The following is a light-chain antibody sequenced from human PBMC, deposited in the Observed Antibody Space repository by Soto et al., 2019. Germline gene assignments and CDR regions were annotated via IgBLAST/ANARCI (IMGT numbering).Light chain of an antibody. CDR3: QQYNGPPYT. J-gene: IGKJ2*01. CDR1: QSVSSN. V-gene: IGKV3-15*01. CDR2: GAS. Sequence: EIVMTQSPATLSVSPGERATLSCRASQSVSSNLAWYQQKPGQAPRLLIYGASTRATGIPARFSGSGSGADFTLTISSLQSEDFAVYYCQQYNGPPYTFGQGTKLEIK.